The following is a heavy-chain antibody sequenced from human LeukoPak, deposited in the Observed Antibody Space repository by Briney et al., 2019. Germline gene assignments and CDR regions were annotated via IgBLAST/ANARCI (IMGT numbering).Heavy chain of an antibody. CDR2: ISGSGGST. V-gene: IGHV3-23*01. CDR1: GGSFSGYY. D-gene: IGHD3-22*01. Sequence: ETLSLTCAVYGGSFSGYYWSWIRQPPGKGLEWVSAISGSGGSTYYADSVKGRFTISRDNSKNTLYLQMNSLRAEDTAVYYCANEWLLNLLDYWGQGTLVTVSS. CDR3: ANEWLLNLLDY. J-gene: IGHJ4*02.